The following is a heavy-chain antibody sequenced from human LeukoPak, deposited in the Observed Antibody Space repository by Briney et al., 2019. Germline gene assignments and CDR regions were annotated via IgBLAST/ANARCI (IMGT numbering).Heavy chain of an antibody. J-gene: IGHJ4*02. CDR3: VRSLRSADF. CDR2: ISTDGSQT. V-gene: IGHV3-74*01. Sequence: GGSLRLSCEASGFTFSNYWMHWVRQPPGKGLMWVSQISTDGSQTLYADSVKGRFTISRDNAQNTLFLQMDSLRPEDTAVYYCVRSLRSADFWGQGTLVTVSS. CDR1: GFTFSNYW.